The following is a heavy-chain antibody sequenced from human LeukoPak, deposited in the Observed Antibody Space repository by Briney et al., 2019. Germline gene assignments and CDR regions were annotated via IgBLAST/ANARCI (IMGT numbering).Heavy chain of an antibody. Sequence: ASVKVPCKASGYTFTSYGICWVRQAPGQGLEWMGWISAYNGNTNYAQKLQGRVTMTTDTSTSTAYMELRSLRSDDTAVYYCARDDSVAGTDYWGQGTLVTVSS. J-gene: IGHJ4*02. V-gene: IGHV1-18*01. D-gene: IGHD6-19*01. CDR3: ARDDSVAGTDY. CDR1: GYTFTSYG. CDR2: ISAYNGNT.